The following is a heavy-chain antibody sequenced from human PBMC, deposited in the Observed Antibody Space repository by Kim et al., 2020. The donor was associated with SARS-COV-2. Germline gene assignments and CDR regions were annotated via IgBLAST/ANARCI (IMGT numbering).Heavy chain of an antibody. CDR2: IYYSGST. CDR3: ARGPYQLLIDY. D-gene: IGHD2-2*01. CDR1: GGSISSGGYY. Sequence: SETLSLTCTVSGGSISSGGYYWSWIRQHPGKGLEWIGYIYYSGSTYYNPSLKSRVTISVDTSKNQFSLKLSSVTAADTAVYYCARGPYQLLIDYWGQGTLVTVSS. V-gene: IGHV4-31*03. J-gene: IGHJ4*02.